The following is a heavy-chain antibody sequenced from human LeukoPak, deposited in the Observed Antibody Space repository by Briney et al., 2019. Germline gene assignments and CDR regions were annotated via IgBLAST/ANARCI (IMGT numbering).Heavy chain of an antibody. Sequence: GASVKVSCKASGGTFSSYAISWVRQAPGQGLEWMGWISAYNDNTNYAQKLQGRVTMTTDTSTSTAYMELRSLRSDDTAVYYCAREGSSSPSDYWGQGTLVTVSS. CDR3: AREGSSSPSDY. D-gene: IGHD6-13*01. CDR2: ISAYNDNT. J-gene: IGHJ4*02. V-gene: IGHV1-18*01. CDR1: GGTFSSYA.